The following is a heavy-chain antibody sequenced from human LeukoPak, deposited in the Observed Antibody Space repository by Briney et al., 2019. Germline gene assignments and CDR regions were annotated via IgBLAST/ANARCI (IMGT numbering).Heavy chain of an antibody. D-gene: IGHD3-3*01. CDR3: ARHGPLYDIWSAQFYFDY. J-gene: IGHJ4*02. CDR2: ISLTGLT. V-gene: IGHV4-4*02. CDR1: GGSISNTNW. Sequence: PSETLSLTCGVSGGSISNTNWWSWVRQPPGQGLEWIGEISLTGLTHYNPSLESRVTVSLGKSKNQLSLNLTSVTAADTALYYCARHGPLYDIWSAQFYFDYWGQGTLVAVSS.